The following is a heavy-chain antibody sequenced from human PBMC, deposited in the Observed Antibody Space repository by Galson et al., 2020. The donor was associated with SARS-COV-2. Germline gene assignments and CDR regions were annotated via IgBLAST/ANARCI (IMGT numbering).Heavy chain of an antibody. CDR1: GYTFTSYG. J-gene: IGHJ6*02. Sequence: ASVKVSCKASGYTFTSYGISWVRQAPGQGLEWMGWISAYNGNTNYAQKLQGRVTMTTDTSTSTAYMELRSLRSDDTAVYYCAREVMITFGGVIADYYYYGMDVWGQGTTVTVSS. CDR2: ISAYNGNT. CDR3: AREVMITFGGVIADYYYYGMDV. V-gene: IGHV1-18*01. D-gene: IGHD3-16*02.